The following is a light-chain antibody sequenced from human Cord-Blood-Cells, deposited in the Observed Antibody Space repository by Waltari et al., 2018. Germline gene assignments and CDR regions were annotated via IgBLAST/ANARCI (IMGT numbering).Light chain of an antibody. CDR2: DVS. J-gene: IGLJ2*01. V-gene: IGLV2-14*01. CDR3: SSYTSSSTYVV. CDR1: SSDVGGYNY. Sequence: QSALTQPASVSGSPGQSIPIPCTGTSSDVGGYNYVSWYQQHPGKAPKLMIYDVSKRPSGVSNRFSGSKSGNTASLTISGLQAEDEADYYCSSYTSSSTYVVFGGGTKLTVL.